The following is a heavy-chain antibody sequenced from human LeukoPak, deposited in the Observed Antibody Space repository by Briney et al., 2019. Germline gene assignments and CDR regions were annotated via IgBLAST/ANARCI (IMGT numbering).Heavy chain of an antibody. CDR1: GFTFSSYA. D-gene: IGHD1-7*01. J-gene: IGHJ5*02. V-gene: IGHV3-23*01. Sequence: TGGSLRLSCAASGFTFSSYAMSWVRQAPGKGLEWVSAIRGSGGSTYYADSVKGRFTISRDNSKNTLYLQMNSLRAEDTAVYYCAKDALGPITGTRFDPWGQGTLVTVSS. CDR3: AKDALGPITGTRFDP. CDR2: IRGSGGST.